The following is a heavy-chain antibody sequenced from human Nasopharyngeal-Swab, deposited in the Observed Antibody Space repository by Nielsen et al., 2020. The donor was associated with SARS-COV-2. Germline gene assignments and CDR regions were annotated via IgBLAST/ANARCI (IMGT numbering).Heavy chain of an antibody. V-gene: IGHV3-30*04. Sequence: GGSLRLSCAASGFTFTSYAMHWVRQAPGKGLEWVAVISYDGSSSYYADSVKGRFIISRDNSKNTLYLRMNSLRAEDTAVYYCARVYSGSYWGHFDYWGQGTLVTVSS. CDR3: ARVYSGSYWGHFDY. CDR2: ISYDGSSS. CDR1: GFTFTSYA. J-gene: IGHJ4*02. D-gene: IGHD1-26*01.